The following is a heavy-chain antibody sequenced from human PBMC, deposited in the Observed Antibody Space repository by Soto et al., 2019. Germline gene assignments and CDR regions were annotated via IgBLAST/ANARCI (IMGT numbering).Heavy chain of an antibody. CDR2: IYPGDSDT. Sequence: GESLKISCKGSGYSFVSYWLAWVRQMPGEGLEWMGSIYPGDSDTTYSPSIQGQVTISADKSSTTVYLQWNTLKASDTAMYYCAKTDGYEVEYWGQGTQVTVSS. J-gene: IGHJ4*02. D-gene: IGHD5-18*01. CDR3: AKTDGYEVEY. V-gene: IGHV5-51*01. CDR1: GYSFVSYW.